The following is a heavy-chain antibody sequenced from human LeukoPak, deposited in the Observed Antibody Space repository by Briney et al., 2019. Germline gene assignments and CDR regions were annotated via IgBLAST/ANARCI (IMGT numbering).Heavy chain of an antibody. J-gene: IGHJ4*02. CDR3: AREAAGTPDLHFDY. CDR1: GYTFTSYA. Sequence: ASVKVSCKASGYTFTSYAMHWVRQAPGQRLEWMGWINAGNGNTKYSQKFQGRVTITRDTSASTAYMELSRLRSDDTAVYYCAREAAGTPDLHFDYWGQGTLVTVSS. V-gene: IGHV1-3*01. D-gene: IGHD6-13*01. CDR2: INAGNGNT.